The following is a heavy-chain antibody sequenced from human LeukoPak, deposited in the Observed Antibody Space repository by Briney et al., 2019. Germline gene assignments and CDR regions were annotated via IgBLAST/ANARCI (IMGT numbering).Heavy chain of an antibody. D-gene: IGHD4-11*01. CDR2: IKQDGTET. Sequence: PGGSLRLSCTASGFIFSHYWMSWIRQAPGRGLEWVASIKQDGTETHYVDSVKGRFTISKDNAKNSLYLQLDSLRVEDTAVYYCAREDHSNYQYWGQGILVTVSS. J-gene: IGHJ4*02. V-gene: IGHV3-7*03. CDR3: AREDHSNYQY. CDR1: GFIFSHYW.